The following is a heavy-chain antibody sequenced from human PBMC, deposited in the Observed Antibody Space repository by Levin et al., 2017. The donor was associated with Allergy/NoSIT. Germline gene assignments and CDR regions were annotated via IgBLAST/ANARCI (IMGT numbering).Heavy chain of an antibody. Sequence: GESLKISCVVSGFSFDKYWMNWVRQAPGKGLEWVANIKQDGSEAYYADSVKGRFTISRDNAKNSLYLQMSSLRAEDTAVYYCARDRLATDYWGQGTLVTVSS. CDR2: IKQDGSEA. V-gene: IGHV3-7*01. J-gene: IGHJ4*02. CDR1: GFSFDKYW. CDR3: ARDRLATDY.